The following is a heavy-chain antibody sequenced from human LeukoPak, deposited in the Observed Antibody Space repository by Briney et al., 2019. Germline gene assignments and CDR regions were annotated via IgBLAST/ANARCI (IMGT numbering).Heavy chain of an antibody. CDR2: INWNGGST. CDR3: ARSREEQWLGDFDY. CDR1: GFTFDDYG. D-gene: IGHD6-19*01. Sequence: GGSLRLSCAASGFTFDDYGMSWVRQAPGKWLEWVSGINWNGGSTGYADSVKGRFTISRDNAKNSLYLQMNSLRAEDTALYYCARSREEQWLGDFDYWGQGTLVTVSS. V-gene: IGHV3-20*04. J-gene: IGHJ4*02.